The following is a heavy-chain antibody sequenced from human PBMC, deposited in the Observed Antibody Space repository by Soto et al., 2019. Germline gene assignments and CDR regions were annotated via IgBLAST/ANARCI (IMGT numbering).Heavy chain of an antibody. CDR3: AGGGVRGVITRTRDYYGMDV. CDR1: GYSFTSYW. J-gene: IGHJ6*02. D-gene: IGHD3-10*01. CDR2: IYPGDSDT. V-gene: IGHV5-51*01. Sequence: PGESLKMSCRGSGYSFTSYWIGWVRQMPGKGLEFMGIIYPGDSDTRYSPSFQGQVTISADKSISTAYLQWSSLKASDTAMYYCAGGGVRGVITRTRDYYGMDVWGQGTTVTVSS.